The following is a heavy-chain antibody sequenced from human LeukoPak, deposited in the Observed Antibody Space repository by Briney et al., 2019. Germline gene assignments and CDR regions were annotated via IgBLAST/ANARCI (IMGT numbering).Heavy chain of an antibody. D-gene: IGHD6-6*01. CDR2: ISYDGSNK. J-gene: IGHJ4*02. CDR3: AKAPQQLVPFDY. V-gene: IGHV3-30*18. Sequence: GSLRLSCAASGFTFSSYGMHWVRQAPGKGLEGVAVISYDGSNKYYADSVKGRFTISRDKSKNTLYLQMNSLRVEDTAVYYCAKAPQQLVPFDYWGQGTLVTVSS. CDR1: GFTFSSYG.